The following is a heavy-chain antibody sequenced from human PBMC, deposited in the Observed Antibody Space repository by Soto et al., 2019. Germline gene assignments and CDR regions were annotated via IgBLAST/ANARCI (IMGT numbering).Heavy chain of an antibody. Sequence: ASVKVSCKASGYTFTSYGISWVRQAPGQGLEWMGWISAYNGNTNYAQKLQGRVTMTTDTSTSTAYMELRSLKSDDTAVYYCARVRNPIAAAGTLSGWFDPWGQGTLVTVSS. CDR1: GYTFTSYG. D-gene: IGHD6-13*01. CDR2: ISAYNGNT. CDR3: ARVRNPIAAAGTLSGWFDP. J-gene: IGHJ5*02. V-gene: IGHV1-18*01.